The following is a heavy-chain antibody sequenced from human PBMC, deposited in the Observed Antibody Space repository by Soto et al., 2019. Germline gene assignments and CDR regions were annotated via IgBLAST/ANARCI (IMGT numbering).Heavy chain of an antibody. CDR1: GLTFRNDW. CDR2: INQDGSER. J-gene: IGHJ4*02. V-gene: IGHV3-7*03. Sequence: LSCAGSGLTFRNDWLSWVRQAPGKGPEWVANINQDGSERYYVDSVRGRFTISRDNVENSLYLQLNSLRPEDTAVYYCAVYGYGVSAAAYWGQGTLVTVSS. D-gene: IGHD4-17*01. CDR3: AVYGYGVSAAAY.